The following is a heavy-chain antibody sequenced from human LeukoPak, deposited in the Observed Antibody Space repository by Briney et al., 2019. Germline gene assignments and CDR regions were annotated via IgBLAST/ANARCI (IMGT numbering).Heavy chain of an antibody. Sequence: PGRSLRLSCAASGFTFSSYVMHWVRQAPGEGLEWVAVISFDGSNKYYGDSLKGRFTISRDNSKNTLYPQMNSLRGEDMAIYYCARDFGWLSGFDYWGQGTLVTVSS. V-gene: IGHV3-30-3*01. CDR3: ARDFGWLSGFDY. J-gene: IGHJ4*02. CDR1: GFTFSSYV. CDR2: ISFDGSNK. D-gene: IGHD3-9*01.